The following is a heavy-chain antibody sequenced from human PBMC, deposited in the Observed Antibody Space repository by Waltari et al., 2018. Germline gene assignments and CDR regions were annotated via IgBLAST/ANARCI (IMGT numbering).Heavy chain of an antibody. J-gene: IGHJ4*02. Sequence: QLQLQESGPGLVKPSETLSLTCTVSGGSISSSSYYWGWIRQPPGTGREWIGSIYYSGSTYYNPSLKSRVTISVDTSKNQFSLKLSSVTAADTAVYYCARNSGSYLFDYWGQGTLVTVSS. CDR1: GGSISSSSYY. D-gene: IGHD1-26*01. V-gene: IGHV4-39*07. CDR2: IYYSGST. CDR3: ARNSGSYLFDY.